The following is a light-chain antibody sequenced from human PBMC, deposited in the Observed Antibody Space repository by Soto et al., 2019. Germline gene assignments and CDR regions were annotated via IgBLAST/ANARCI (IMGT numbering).Light chain of an antibody. Sequence: DIQMTQSPTSLSASVGDRVTITCRASQDIRNFVAWYQQKPGKAPKLLIYAASTLQSGVPSRFSGSGSGTDFTLTINSLQPEDVATYSCQKYSSVPFFGPGTKGEIK. J-gene: IGKJ3*01. CDR1: QDIRNF. CDR3: QKYSSVPF. CDR2: AAS. V-gene: IGKV1-27*01.